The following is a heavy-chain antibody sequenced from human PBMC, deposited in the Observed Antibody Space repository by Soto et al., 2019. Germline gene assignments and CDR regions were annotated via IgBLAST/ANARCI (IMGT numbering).Heavy chain of an antibody. CDR1: GFTSSDYY. V-gene: IGHV3-11*01. CDR2: ISSSGTTI. Sequence: QVQLVESGGGLVKPGGSLRLSCAASGFTSSDYYLSWIRQAPGKGLAWVSYISSSGTTIYYADSVQGRFTITRDNAKNSLYLQMNSLRAEDTAVYYCAGGEMATISFDYWGQGTLVTVSS. J-gene: IGHJ4*02. D-gene: IGHD5-12*01. CDR3: AGGEMATISFDY.